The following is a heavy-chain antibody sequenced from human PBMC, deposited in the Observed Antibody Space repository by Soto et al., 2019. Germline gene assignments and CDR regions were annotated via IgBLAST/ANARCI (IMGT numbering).Heavy chain of an antibody. J-gene: IGHJ4*02. D-gene: IGHD1-26*01. Sequence: QVQLVESGGAVVQPGRSLRLSCAASGFTFSSYAMHWVRQAPGKGLEWVAVISYDGSNKYYADSVKGRFTISRDNSKNTLYLQMNSLRAEDTAVYYCARDQLAGWELQDYWGQGILVTVAS. CDR3: ARDQLAGWELQDY. CDR2: ISYDGSNK. V-gene: IGHV3-30-3*01. CDR1: GFTFSSYA.